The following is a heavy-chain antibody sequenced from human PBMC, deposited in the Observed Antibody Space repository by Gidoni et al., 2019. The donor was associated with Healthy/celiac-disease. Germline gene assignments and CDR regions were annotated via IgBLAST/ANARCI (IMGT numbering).Heavy chain of an antibody. J-gene: IGHJ4*02. D-gene: IGHD5-12*01. Sequence: QLQLQESGPGLVKPSETLSLTCTVAGGSISSSSYSWGWIRQPPGKGLEWIGSISYSGSTSSTPSLKSRVTISVDTSKTQFSLKLSSVTAADTAVYYCASREPRDGYNSGDYWGQGTLVTVSS. CDR2: ISYSGST. CDR1: GGSISSSSYS. V-gene: IGHV4-39*01. CDR3: ASREPRDGYNSGDY.